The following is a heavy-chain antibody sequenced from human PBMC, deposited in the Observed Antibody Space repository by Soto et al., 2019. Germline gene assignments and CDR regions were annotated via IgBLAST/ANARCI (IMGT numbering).Heavy chain of an antibody. CDR2: IYYSGST. V-gene: IGHV4-59*01. D-gene: IGHD3-22*01. J-gene: IGHJ4*02. CDR3: AASTMIVGNFDY. CDR1: GGSISSYY. Sequence: SETLSLTCTVSGGSISSYYWSWIRQPPGKGLEWIGYIYYSGSTNYNPSLKSRVTISVDTSKNQFSLKLSSVTAADTAVYYCAASTMIVGNFDYWGPGTLVTVSS.